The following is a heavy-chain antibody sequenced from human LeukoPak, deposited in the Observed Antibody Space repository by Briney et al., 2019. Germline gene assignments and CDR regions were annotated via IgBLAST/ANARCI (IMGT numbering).Heavy chain of an antibody. V-gene: IGHV1-24*01. CDR1: GYTLTELS. J-gene: IGHJ4*02. CDR2: FDPEDGAT. D-gene: IGHD3-16*02. Sequence: ASVKVSCKVSGYTLTELSMHGVRQAAGKGLEWVGGFDPEDGATIDAQKFQERVTMTEDTSTDTAYMKLNSVRSEDSAVYYCAKEDMFYDYVSGTYPYFDFWGQGTLVIVSS. CDR3: AKEDMFYDYVSGTYPYFDF.